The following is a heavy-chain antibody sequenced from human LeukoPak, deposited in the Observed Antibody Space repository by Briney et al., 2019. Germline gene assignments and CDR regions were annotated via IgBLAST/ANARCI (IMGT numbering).Heavy chain of an antibody. CDR2: IGPDGTGI. CDR3: TRVQAGRSGLMDV. J-gene: IGHJ6*02. D-gene: IGHD2-8*02. V-gene: IGHV3-74*01. Sequence: GGSLRLSCAASGLSLSGYWMHWVRQAPGKGLVWVSRIGPDGTGITYADSVKGRFTISRDIAKNTVYLQMNSLRAEDAALYYCTRVQAGRSGLMDVWGRGTTVTVSS. CDR1: GLSLSGYW.